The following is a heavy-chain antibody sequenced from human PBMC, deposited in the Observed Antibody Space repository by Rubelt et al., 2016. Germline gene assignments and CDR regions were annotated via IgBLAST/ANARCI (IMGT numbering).Heavy chain of an antibody. D-gene: IGHD4-17*01. V-gene: IGHV1-46*01. Sequence: QVQLVQSGAEVKKPGASVKVSCKASGYTFTSYYMHWVRQAPGQGLEWMGIINPSGGSTSYAQKFQGRVTMTRDTSTSTVYMERRSLRSDDTAVYYCARDPYGDRHHDYWGQGTLVTVSS. CDR1: GYTFTSYY. J-gene: IGHJ4*02. CDR2: INPSGGST. CDR3: ARDPYGDRHHDY.